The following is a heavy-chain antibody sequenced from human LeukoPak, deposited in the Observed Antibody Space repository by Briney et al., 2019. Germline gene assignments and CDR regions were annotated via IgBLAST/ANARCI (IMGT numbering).Heavy chain of an antibody. CDR1: GYTFTSYA. V-gene: IGHV1-2*04. CDR2: INPNSGGT. CDR3: AREAFGGVIVPYFDY. Sequence: ASVKVSCKASGYTFTSYAMHWVRQAPGQGLEWMGWINPNSGGTNYAQKFQGWVTMTRDTSISTAYMELSRLRSDDTAVYYCAREAFGGVIVPYFDYWGQGTLVTVSS. J-gene: IGHJ4*02. D-gene: IGHD3-16*02.